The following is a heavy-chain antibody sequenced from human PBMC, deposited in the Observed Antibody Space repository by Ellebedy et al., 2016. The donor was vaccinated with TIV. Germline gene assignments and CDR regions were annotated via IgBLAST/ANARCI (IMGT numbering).Heavy chain of an antibody. D-gene: IGHD6-13*01. CDR1: GFTFRRFA. CDR2: ISSDGSRR. V-gene: IGHV3-30*18. Sequence: GGSLRLXCAASGFTFRRFAMHWVRQAPGKGLEWVAVISSDGSRRSYADSVKGRFTISRDNSRNTLFVQMNSLRAEDTAVYYCAKPADPNPGYSASWATYFDHWGQGTLVTVSS. J-gene: IGHJ4*02. CDR3: AKPADPNPGYSASWATYFDH.